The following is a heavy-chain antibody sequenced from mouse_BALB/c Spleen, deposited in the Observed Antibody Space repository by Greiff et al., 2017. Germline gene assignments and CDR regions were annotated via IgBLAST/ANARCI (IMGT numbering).Heavy chain of an antibody. CDR3: VRGGYDEPFYYAMDY. V-gene: IGHV10S3*01. CDR2: IRSKSNNYAT. D-gene: IGHD2-14*01. J-gene: IGHJ4*01. Sequence: DAGGGLVQPKGSLKLSCAASGFTFNTNAMNWVRQAPGKGLEWVARIRSKSNNYATYYADSVKDRFTISRDDSQSMLYLQMNNLKTEDTAMYYCVRGGYDEPFYYAMDYWGQGTSVTVSS. CDR1: GFTFNTNA.